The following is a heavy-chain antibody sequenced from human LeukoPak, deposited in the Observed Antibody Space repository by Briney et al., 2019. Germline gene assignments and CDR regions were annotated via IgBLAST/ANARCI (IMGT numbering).Heavy chain of an antibody. Sequence: GGSPRFSCAASGFTFSSYSMNWVRQAPGKGLEWVSYISSSSSTIYYADSVKGRFTISRDNAKNSLYLQMNSLRDEDTAVYYCARDGDSSGYYYDDYWGQGTLVTVSS. CDR2: ISSSSSTI. CDR3: ARDGDSSGYYYDDY. J-gene: IGHJ4*02. D-gene: IGHD3-22*01. CDR1: GFTFSSYS. V-gene: IGHV3-48*02.